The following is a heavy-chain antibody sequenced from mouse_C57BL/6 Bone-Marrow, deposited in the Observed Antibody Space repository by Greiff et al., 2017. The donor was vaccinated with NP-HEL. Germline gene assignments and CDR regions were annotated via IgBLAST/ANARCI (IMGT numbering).Heavy chain of an antibody. V-gene: IGHV1-26*01. CDR1: GYTFTDYY. D-gene: IGHD1-1*01. CDR3: ARSYGSSFPTDY. Sequence: EVQLQQSGPELVKPGASVKISCKASGYTFTDYYMNWVKQSHGKSLEWIGDINPNNGGTSYNQKFKGKATLTVDKSSSTAYMELRSLTSEDSAVYYCARSYGSSFPTDYWGQGTTLTVSS. CDR2: INPNNGGT. J-gene: IGHJ2*01.